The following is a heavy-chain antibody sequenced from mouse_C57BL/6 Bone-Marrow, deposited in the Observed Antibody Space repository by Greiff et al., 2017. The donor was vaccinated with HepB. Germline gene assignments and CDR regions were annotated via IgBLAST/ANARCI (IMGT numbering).Heavy chain of an antibody. V-gene: IGHV1-26*01. J-gene: IGHJ2*01. CDR2: INPNNGGT. Sequence: EVKLVESGPELVKPGASVKISCKASGYTFTDYYMNWVKQSHGKSLEWIGDINPNNGGTSYNQKFKGKATLTVDKSSSTAYMELRSLTSEDSAVYYCARGGATVANWGQGTTLTVSS. CDR3: ARGGATVAN. D-gene: IGHD1-1*01. CDR1: GYTFTDYY.